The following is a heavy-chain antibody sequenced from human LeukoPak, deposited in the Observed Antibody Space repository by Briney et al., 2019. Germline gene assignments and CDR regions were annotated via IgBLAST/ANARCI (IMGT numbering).Heavy chain of an antibody. CDR2: IYHTGST. CDR1: GGSISSGDYY. V-gene: IGHV4-61*08. CDR3: ARGYFDSRGYSNPFDY. Sequence: SETLSLTCTVSGGSISSGDYYWSWIRQSPGKGLEWIGYIYHTGSTNYNPSLESRVTISVDRSKNQFSLKLTSVTAADTAVYYCARGYFDSRGYSNPFDYWGQGALVTVSS. D-gene: IGHD3-22*01. J-gene: IGHJ4*02.